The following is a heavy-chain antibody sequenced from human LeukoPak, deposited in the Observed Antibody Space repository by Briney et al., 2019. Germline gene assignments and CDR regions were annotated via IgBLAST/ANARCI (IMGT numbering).Heavy chain of an antibody. CDR1: GYTFTSYY. V-gene: IGHV1-46*01. CDR3: ARRSSSMCFDY. CDR2: INPSGGST. J-gene: IGHJ4*02. D-gene: IGHD6-13*01. Sequence: GASVKVSCKASGYTFTSYYMHWVRQAPGQGLEWMGIINPSGGSTSYAQKFQGRVTMTRDMSTSTVYMELSSLRSEDTAVYYCARRSSSMCFDYWGQGTLVTVSS.